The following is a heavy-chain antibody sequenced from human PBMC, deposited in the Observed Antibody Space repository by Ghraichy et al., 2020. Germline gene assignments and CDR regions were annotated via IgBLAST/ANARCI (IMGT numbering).Heavy chain of an antibody. V-gene: IGHV3-30*04. CDR2: ISYDGSNK. D-gene: IGHD3-22*01. CDR3: ARAYDSSGYDPIDY. Sequence: GGSLRLSCAASGFTFSSYAMHWVRQAPGKGLEWVAVISYDGSNKYYADSVKGRFTISRDNSKNTLYLQMNGLRAEDTAVYYCARAYDSSGYDPIDYWGQGTLVTVSS. CDR1: GFTFSSYA. J-gene: IGHJ4*02.